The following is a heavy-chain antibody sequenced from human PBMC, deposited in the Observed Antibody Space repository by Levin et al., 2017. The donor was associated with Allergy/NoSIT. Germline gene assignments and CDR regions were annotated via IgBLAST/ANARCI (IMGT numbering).Heavy chain of an antibody. CDR1: GYTFTSYG. CDR2: ISAYNGNT. D-gene: IGHD2-2*01. CDR3: ARACSATCHGGADY. Sequence: ASVKVSCKASGYTFTSYGISWVRQAPGQGLEWMGWISAYNGNTKYVQKFQGRVTMTTDTSTSTAYMELRSLRSDDTAVYYCARACSATCHGGADYWGKGTLVTVSA. V-gene: IGHV1-18*01. J-gene: IGHJ4*02.